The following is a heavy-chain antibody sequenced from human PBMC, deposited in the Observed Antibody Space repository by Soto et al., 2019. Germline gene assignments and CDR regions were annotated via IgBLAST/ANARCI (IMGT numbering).Heavy chain of an antibody. CDR3: ARLNGYCISTNCHGYYGMDV. D-gene: IGHD2-2*03. J-gene: IGHJ6*02. Sequence: QLQVQESGPGLVKPSETLSLTCTVSGGSVSSSSYSWGWIRQSPGKGLEWIGTIYSSENTYYNPSLLSRVTISVDTSKNEFSLRLGSVTAADKAVYYCARLNGYCISTNCHGYYGMDVWGQGTTVTVSS. CDR1: GGSVSSSSYS. V-gene: IGHV4-39*01. CDR2: IYSSENT.